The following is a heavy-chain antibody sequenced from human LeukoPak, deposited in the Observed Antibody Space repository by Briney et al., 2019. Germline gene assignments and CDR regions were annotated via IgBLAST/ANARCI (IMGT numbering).Heavy chain of an antibody. D-gene: IGHD3-10*01. J-gene: IGHJ4*02. CDR2: IYYSGST. V-gene: IGHV4-31*03. Sequence: SQTLSLTCTVSGGSISSGGYYWSWIRQHPGKGLEWIGYIYYSGSTYYNPSLKSRVTISVDTSRNEFSLRLTSVTAADAAVYYCVRDRELNYWGQGTLVTVSS. CDR3: VRDRELNY. CDR1: GGSISSGGYY.